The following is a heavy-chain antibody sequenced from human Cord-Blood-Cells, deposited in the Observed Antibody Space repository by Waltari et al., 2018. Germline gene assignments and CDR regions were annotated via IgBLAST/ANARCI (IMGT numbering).Heavy chain of an antibody. Sequence: QVQLQESGPGLVKPSQTLSLTCTVSGGSISSGGYYWSWIRQHPGKGLEWIGYIYYSWSTYDNPSLKSGVTISVDTSKNQFSLKLSSVTAADTAVYYCARDQVGATDAFDIWGQGTMVTVSS. D-gene: IGHD1-26*01. CDR3: ARDQVGATDAFDI. CDR1: GGSISSGGYY. J-gene: IGHJ3*02. CDR2: IYYSWST. V-gene: IGHV4-31*03.